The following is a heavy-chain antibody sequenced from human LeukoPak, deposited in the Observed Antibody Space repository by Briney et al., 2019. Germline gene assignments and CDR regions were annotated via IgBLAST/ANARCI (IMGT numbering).Heavy chain of an antibody. Sequence: GGSLRLSCAASGFALGSYGMHWVRQAPGKGLEWVAYMRYDGTNKYYAASVKGRFTISRDNSQNTLYLEMNSLRTDDTAVYYCAKAFYASAAGAYSPFDHWGQGTLVTVSS. V-gene: IGHV3-30*02. CDR3: AKAFYASAAGAYSPFDH. CDR2: MRYDGTNK. D-gene: IGHD2-2*01. J-gene: IGHJ4*02. CDR1: GFALGSYG.